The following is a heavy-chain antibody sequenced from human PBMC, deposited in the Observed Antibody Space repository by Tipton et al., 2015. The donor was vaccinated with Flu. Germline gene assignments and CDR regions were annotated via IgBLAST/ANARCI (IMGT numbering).Heavy chain of an antibody. J-gene: IGHJ4*02. D-gene: IGHD2-15*01. Sequence: QVQLVQSGGGLVQPGGSLRLSCAASGFTFSSHAMHWVRQAPGKGLEWVAVIAYDGSNKIYADSVKGRFTLSRDNTKNTLYLQMNSLRAEDTAVYYCARDMGVGCTGGSCFPMDYWARETLVTVSS. CDR2: IAYDGSNK. CDR3: ARDMGVGCTGGSCFPMDY. CDR1: GFTFSSHA. V-gene: IGHV3-30*16.